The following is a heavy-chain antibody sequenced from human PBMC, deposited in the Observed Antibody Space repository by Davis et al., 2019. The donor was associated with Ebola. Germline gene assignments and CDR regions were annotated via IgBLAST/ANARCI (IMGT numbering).Heavy chain of an antibody. V-gene: IGHV1-18*01. CDR1: GYTFTSYG. CDR2: ISALTGNT. CDR3: VRSGVRGYYNGMDV. J-gene: IGHJ6*04. Sequence: AASVNVSCKASGYTFTSYGLSWVRQAPGQGLEWMGWISALTGNTKYLQNLQGRVTMTTDTPTSTAYMEWRSLISDDTAVYYCVRSGVRGYYNGMDVWGKGTTVSVSS. D-gene: IGHD2-8*01.